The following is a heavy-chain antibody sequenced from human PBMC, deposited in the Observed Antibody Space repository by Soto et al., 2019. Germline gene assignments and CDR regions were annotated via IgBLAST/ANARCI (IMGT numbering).Heavy chain of an antibody. J-gene: IGHJ3*02. Sequence: QVQLVESGGGVVQPGRSLRLSCAASGFTFSTYAMHWVRQAPGKGLDWVAVISYDGSNKYYADSVKGRFTISRDNFKNTLYLQMNSLRAEDTTVYYCARGGPYYYDSSDWGAFHIWGQGTMVTVSS. D-gene: IGHD3-22*01. CDR1: GFTFSTYA. CDR3: ARGGPYYYDSSDWGAFHI. CDR2: ISYDGSNK. V-gene: IGHV3-30-3*01.